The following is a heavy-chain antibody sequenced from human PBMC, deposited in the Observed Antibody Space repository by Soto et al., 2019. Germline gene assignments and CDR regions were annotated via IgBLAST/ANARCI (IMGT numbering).Heavy chain of an antibody. J-gene: IGHJ2*01. D-gene: IGHD2-8*01. Sequence: QIQVVQSEVEVKRPGASVRISCKASGYTLDNHAVTWVRQAPGQGLEWMGWIGALLYNDATNHARKFQGRLTMARDTSPNTVYMDLGSLRSDDTDVYYCARGTKGAGGWYFDLWGRGTLVVVSS. CDR1: GYTLDNHA. V-gene: IGHV1-18*01. CDR2: IGALLYNDAT. CDR3: ARGTKGAGGWYFDL.